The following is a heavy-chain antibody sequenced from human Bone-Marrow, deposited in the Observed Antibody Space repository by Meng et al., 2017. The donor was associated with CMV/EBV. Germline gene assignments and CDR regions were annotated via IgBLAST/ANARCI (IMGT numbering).Heavy chain of an antibody. CDR3: ARLGGEYYSGRGGTSGCFDS. Sequence: GESLKISCKGSGYSFTSYWIGWVRQMPGKGLEWMGIIYPGDSDTRYSPSFQGQVTISADKSISTAYLQWSSLKASDTAMYYCARLGGEYYSGRGGTSGCFDSWGQGTLVTVSS. CDR2: IYPGDSDT. V-gene: IGHV5-51*01. D-gene: IGHD2/OR15-2a*01. J-gene: IGHJ4*02. CDR1: GYSFTSYW.